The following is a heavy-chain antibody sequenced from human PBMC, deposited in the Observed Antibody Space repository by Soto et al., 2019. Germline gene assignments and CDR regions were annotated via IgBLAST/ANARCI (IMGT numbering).Heavy chain of an antibody. J-gene: IGHJ4*02. CDR3: ARGVIL. CDR2: ISHSGST. V-gene: IGHV4-34*01. CDR1: GGSFSGYY. Sequence: QVQLQQWGAGLLKPSETLSLTCAVYGGSFSGYYWSWIRQPPGKGLEWIGEISHSGSTNYNPSLTSRVTISIATSRNQFSMKLSSVTAADTAVYYCARGVILWGRGTLVTVSS.